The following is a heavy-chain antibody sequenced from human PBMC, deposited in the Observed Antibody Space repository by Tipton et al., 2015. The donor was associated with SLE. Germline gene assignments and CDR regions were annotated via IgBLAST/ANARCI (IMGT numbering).Heavy chain of an antibody. CDR3: AKPGIAAAGLLAFDI. CDR2: ISGSGGST. Sequence: SLRLSCAASGFTFSSYAMSWVRQAPGKGLEWVSAISGSGGSTYYADSVKGRFTISRDNPKNTPYLQMNSLRAEDTAVYYCAKPGIAAAGLLAFDIWGQGTMVTVSS. J-gene: IGHJ3*02. CDR1: GFTFSSYA. V-gene: IGHV3-23*01. D-gene: IGHD6-13*01.